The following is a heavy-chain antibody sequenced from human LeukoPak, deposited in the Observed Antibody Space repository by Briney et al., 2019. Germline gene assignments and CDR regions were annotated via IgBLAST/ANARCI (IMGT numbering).Heavy chain of an antibody. CDR2: INHSGST. J-gene: IGHJ4*02. V-gene: IGHV4-34*01. CDR3: ARAEATIFGVAEFPFDY. D-gene: IGHD3-3*01. Sequence: SETLSLTCAVYGGSFSGYYWSWIRQPPGKGLEWIGEINHSGSTNYNPSLKSRVTISVDTSKNQFSLKLSSVTAADTAVYYCARAEATIFGVAEFPFDYWGQGTLVTVSS. CDR1: GGSFSGYY.